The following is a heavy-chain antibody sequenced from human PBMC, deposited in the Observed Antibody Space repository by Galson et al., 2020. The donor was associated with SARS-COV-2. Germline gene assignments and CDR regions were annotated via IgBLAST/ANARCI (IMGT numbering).Heavy chain of an antibody. J-gene: IGHJ4*02. Sequence: GESLKISCAASGFTFSSYGMHWVRQAPGKGLEWVAVIWYDGSNKYYADYVKGRFTISRDNSKNTLYLQMNSLRAEDTAVYYCAREGLAAAGYYFDYWGQVTLFTVSS. D-gene: IGHD6-13*01. CDR2: IWYDGSNK. CDR3: AREGLAAAGYYFDY. CDR1: GFTFSSYG. V-gene: IGHV3-33*01.